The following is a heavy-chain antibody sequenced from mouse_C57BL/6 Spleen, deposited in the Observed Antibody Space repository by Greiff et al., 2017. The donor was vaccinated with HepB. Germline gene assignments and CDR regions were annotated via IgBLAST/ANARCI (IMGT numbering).Heavy chain of an antibody. CDR1: GYTFTSYW. Sequence: VQLQQPGAELAKPGASVKMSCKASGYTFTSYWITWVKQRPGQGLEWIGDIYPGSGSTNYNEKFKSKATLTVDTSSSTAYMQLSSLTSEDSAVYYCARGDYYGSSYWYFDVWGTGTTVTVSS. D-gene: IGHD1-1*01. CDR2: IYPGSGST. J-gene: IGHJ1*03. CDR3: ARGDYYGSSYWYFDV. V-gene: IGHV1-55*01.